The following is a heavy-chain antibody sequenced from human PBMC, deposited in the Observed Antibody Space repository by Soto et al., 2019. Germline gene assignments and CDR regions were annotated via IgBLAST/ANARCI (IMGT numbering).Heavy chain of an antibody. D-gene: IGHD2-8*02. CDR3: ARSGDCTGTSCHLRGPFDP. Sequence: GGSLRLSCAASGFTFSLYAIHWVRQAPGKGLEWVAAIWGDGSDKKYADSVKGLFTVSRDNNKNTLYLQMNGLRDEDTAVYFCARSGDCTGTSCHLRGPFDPWGQGTLVTVSS. J-gene: IGHJ5*02. CDR1: GFTFSLYA. CDR2: IWGDGSDK. V-gene: IGHV3-33*01.